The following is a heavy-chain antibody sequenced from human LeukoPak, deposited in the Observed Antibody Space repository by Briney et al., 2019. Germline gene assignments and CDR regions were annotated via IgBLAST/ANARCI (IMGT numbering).Heavy chain of an antibody. CDR2: IYYSGSN. Sequence: TSETLSLTCTVSGGSISSSSYYWVWIRQPPGKGLEWIGSIYYSGSNYYNPSLKSRVTISVDTSKNQFSLKLSSVTAADTAVYYCARQEYSRGWYIGHWGQGTLVTVSS. CDR3: ARQEYSRGWYIGH. V-gene: IGHV4-39*01. D-gene: IGHD6-19*01. J-gene: IGHJ5*02. CDR1: GGSISSSSYY.